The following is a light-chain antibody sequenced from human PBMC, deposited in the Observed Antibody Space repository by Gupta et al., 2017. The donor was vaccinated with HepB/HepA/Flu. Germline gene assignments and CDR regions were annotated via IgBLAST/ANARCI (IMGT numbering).Light chain of an antibody. Sequence: EIVLTQSPGTLSLSTGERVTLCCRASQSVSSTYLAWYQQKPGQAPRLLIHAASIRATGIPDRFSGSGSGTDFTLTISSLDPEDFGMYYCQQYGSSPSTFGQGTKVEIK. J-gene: IGKJ1*01. CDR3: QQYGSSPST. V-gene: IGKV3-20*01. CDR2: AAS. CDR1: QSVSSTY.